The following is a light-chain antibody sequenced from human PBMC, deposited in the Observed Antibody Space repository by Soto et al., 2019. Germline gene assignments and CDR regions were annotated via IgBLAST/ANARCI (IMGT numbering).Light chain of an antibody. V-gene: IGKV3-20*01. Sequence: EIVLTQSPGTLSLSPGERATLSCRASQSLSSTFLAGYQQKPGQAPRLLIYAASSRAAGIPDRFSGSGSGTDFTLTISRLEPEDFAVYYCQQFGSSPPRLTFGGGTKVEIK. CDR3: QQFGSSPPRLT. CDR1: QSLSSTF. CDR2: AAS. J-gene: IGKJ4*01.